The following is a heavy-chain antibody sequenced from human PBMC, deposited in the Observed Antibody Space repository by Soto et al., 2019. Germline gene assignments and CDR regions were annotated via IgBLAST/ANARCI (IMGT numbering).Heavy chain of an antibody. CDR3: AHRQSGPDWNGGDFDY. CDR2: IYWDDEK. J-gene: IGHJ4*02. Sequence: QITLKESGPPLVKPTQTLTLTCTFSGFSLSTSGVGVGWIRQPPGKALEWLALIYWDDEKRYSPSLRSRLTIIKDTPGNHVILILTTMDPVDTGTYVCAHRQSGPDWNGGDFDYWGQGTLVTVSS. D-gene: IGHD1-1*01. CDR1: GFSLSTSGVG. V-gene: IGHV2-5*02.